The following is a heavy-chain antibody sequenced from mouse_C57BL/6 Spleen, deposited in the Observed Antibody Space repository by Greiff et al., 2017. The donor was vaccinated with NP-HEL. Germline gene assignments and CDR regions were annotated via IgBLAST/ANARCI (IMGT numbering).Heavy chain of an antibody. J-gene: IGHJ4*01. V-gene: IGHV1-52*01. CDR2: IDPSDSET. D-gene: IGHD3-3*01. CDR3: ARTGRYYSMDY. CDR1: GYTFTSYW. Sequence: QVQLQQPGAELVRPGSSVKLSCKASGYTFTSYWMHWVKQRPIQGLEWIGHIDPSDSETHYNQKFKDKATLTVDKSSSTAYMQLSSLTSEDSAVYDCARTGRYYSMDYWGQGTSVTVSS.